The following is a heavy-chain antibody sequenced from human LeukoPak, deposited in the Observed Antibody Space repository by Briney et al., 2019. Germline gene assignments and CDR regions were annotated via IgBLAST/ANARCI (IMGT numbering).Heavy chain of an antibody. V-gene: IGHV4-4*07. CDR2: IYTSGST. Sequence: SETLSLTCTVSGGSLSSYYWSWIRQPAGKGLEWIGRIYTSGSTNYNPSLKSRVTMSVDTSKNQFSLKLSSVTAADTAVYYCARYEYSYGPTCFDYWGQGTLVTVSS. CDR1: GGSLSSYY. D-gene: IGHD5-18*01. CDR3: ARYEYSYGPTCFDY. J-gene: IGHJ4*02.